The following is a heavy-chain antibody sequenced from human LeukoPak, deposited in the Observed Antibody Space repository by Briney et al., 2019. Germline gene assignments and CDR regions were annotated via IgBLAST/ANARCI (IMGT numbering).Heavy chain of an antibody. J-gene: IGHJ6*03. CDR2: TNPNSGNT. CDR3: ARDSGIAVGYYYYYYYMDV. V-gene: IGHV1-8*03. D-gene: IGHD6-19*01. CDR1: GYTFTSYD. Sequence: ASVKVSCKASGYTFTSYDINWVRQATGQGLEWMGWTNPNSGNTGYAQKFQGRVTITRNTSISTAYMELSSLRSEDTAVYYCARDSGIAVGYYYYYYYMDVWGKGTTVTVSS.